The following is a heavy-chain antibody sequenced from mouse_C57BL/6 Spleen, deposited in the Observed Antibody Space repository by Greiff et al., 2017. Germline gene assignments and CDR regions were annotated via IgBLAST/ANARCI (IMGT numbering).Heavy chain of an antibody. V-gene: IGHV1-22*01. CDR1: GYTFTDYN. Sequence: EVQLQQSGPELVKPGASVKMSCKASGYTFTDYNMHWVKQSHGKSLEWIGYINPNNGGTSYNQKFKGKATLTVNKSSSTAYMELRSLTSEDSAVYYCAIHYYGSSYWYFDVWGTGTTVTVSS. J-gene: IGHJ1*03. CDR3: AIHYYGSSYWYFDV. D-gene: IGHD1-1*01. CDR2: INPNNGGT.